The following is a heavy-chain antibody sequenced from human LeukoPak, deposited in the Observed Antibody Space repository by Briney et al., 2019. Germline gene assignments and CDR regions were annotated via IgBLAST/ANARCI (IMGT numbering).Heavy chain of an antibody. CDR2: INHSGST. Sequence: SETLTLTCAVSGGTLSGYNSSWVRQPPGKGLEWIGEINHSGSTNYNPSLKSRVTISVDTSKNQFSLKLSSQTAADTAVYYSANRRREATAGCDNWFYPWGQGTLVTVSS. CDR3: ANRRREATAGCDNWFYP. D-gene: IGHD6-13*01. V-gene: IGHV4-34*08. CDR1: GGTLSGYN. J-gene: IGHJ5*02.